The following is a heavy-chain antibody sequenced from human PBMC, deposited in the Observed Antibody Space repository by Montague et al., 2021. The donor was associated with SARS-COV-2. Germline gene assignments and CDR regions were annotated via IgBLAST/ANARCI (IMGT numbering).Heavy chain of an antibody. D-gene: IGHD5-12*01. J-gene: IGHJ6*02. V-gene: IGHV4-31*03. CDR2: IYYSGST. CDR1: GGSISSGGYY. Sequence: TLSLTCTVSGGSISSGGYYWSWIRQHPGEGLEWIGYIYYSGSTYYXXXLKSRVTISVDTSKNQFSLKLSSVTAADTAVYYCARVEFDGGYDSVPLDVWGQGTTVAVSS. CDR3: ARVEFDGGYDSVPLDV.